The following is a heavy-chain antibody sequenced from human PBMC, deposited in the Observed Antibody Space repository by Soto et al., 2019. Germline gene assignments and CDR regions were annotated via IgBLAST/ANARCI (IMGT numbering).Heavy chain of an antibody. CDR1: GFTFSSFF. V-gene: IGHV3-23*01. D-gene: IGHD4-17*01. CDR2: IGPNGGGT. J-gene: IGHJ3*01. Sequence: EVQLLEPGGGLVQPGGSLRLSCAASGFTFSSFFMSWVRQAPGKGLDWVSGIGPNGGGTYYADSVEGRFIISTDNSKNTLYLQMTGLRAEDTAVYYCARDPSGDYLGAFDFWGQKTMVTVSS. CDR3: ARDPSGDYLGAFDF.